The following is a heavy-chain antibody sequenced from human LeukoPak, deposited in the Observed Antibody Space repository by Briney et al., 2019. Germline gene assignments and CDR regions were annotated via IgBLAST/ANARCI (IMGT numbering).Heavy chain of an antibody. CDR3: TTGGDYYYGMDV. CDR2: IKSKTDGGTT. CDR1: GFTFSNAW. J-gene: IGHJ6*02. V-gene: IGHV3-15*01. Sequence: KPGGPLRLSFAASGFTFSNAWMSWVRQAPGKGLEWVGRIKSKTDGGTTDYAAPVKGRFTISRDDSKNTLYLQMNSLKTEDTAVYYCTTGGDYYYGMDVWGQGTTVTVSS. D-gene: IGHD6-25*01.